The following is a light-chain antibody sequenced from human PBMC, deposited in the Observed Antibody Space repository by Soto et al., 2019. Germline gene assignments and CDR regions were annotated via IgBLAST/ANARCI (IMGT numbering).Light chain of an antibody. V-gene: IGLV3-27*01. CDR3: YSAADNNRGV. CDR1: VLAKKY. J-gene: IGLJ3*02. CDR2: KDS. Sequence: SYELTQPSSVSVSPGQTARITCSGDVLAKKYDRWFQQKPGQAPVLVIYKDSERPTGIPERFSGSSSGTTVTLTISGAQVEYEADYYCYSAADNNRGVFGGGTKLTVL.